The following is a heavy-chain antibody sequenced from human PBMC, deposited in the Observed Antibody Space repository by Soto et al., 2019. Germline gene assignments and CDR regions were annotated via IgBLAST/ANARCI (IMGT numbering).Heavy chain of an antibody. CDR3: ARSAMVNDYYYGMDV. J-gene: IGHJ6*02. V-gene: IGHV1-2*02. D-gene: IGHD5-18*01. Sequence: ASVKVSCKASGYTFTGYYMHWVRQAPGQGLEWMGWINPNSGGTNYARKFQGRVTMTRDTSISTAYMELSRLRSDDTAVYYCARSAMVNDYYYGMDVWGQGTTVTVS. CDR2: INPNSGGT. CDR1: GYTFTGYY.